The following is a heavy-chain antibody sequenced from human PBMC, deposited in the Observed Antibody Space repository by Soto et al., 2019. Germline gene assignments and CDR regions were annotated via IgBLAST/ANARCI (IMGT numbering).Heavy chain of an antibody. D-gene: IGHD5-12*01. V-gene: IGHV3-11*06. CDR3: ARTSLSRDGYNPPFDY. CDR2: SDGSSAYT. CDR1: GFTFSDYY. J-gene: IGHJ4*02. Sequence: PGGSLRLSCAASGFTFSDYYMNWIRQAPGKGLERLSYSDGSSAYTNYADSVKGRFTISRDNAKNTLYLQMNSLRAEDTAVYYCARTSLSRDGYNPPFDYWGQGTLVTVSS.